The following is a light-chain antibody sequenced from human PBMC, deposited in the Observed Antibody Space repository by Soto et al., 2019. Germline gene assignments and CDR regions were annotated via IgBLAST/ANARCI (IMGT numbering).Light chain of an antibody. Sequence: EIVVTQSPGTLSLSPGERATLSCRASQSVSSSYLAWYQQKPGQAPRLLIYGASSRATGIPDRFSGSGSGTDFILTISRLEPEDFAVYYCQQYGSSSLVTFGPGTKVDIK. CDR3: QQYGSSSLVT. CDR2: GAS. CDR1: QSVSSSY. J-gene: IGKJ3*01. V-gene: IGKV3-20*01.